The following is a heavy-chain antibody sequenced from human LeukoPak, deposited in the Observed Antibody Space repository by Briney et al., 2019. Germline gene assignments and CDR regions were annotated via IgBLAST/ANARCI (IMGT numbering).Heavy chain of an antibody. J-gene: IGHJ4*02. CDR1: GFTFSNAW. CDR2: IKSKTDGGTT. CDR3: TTAGDFWSGYYTRFDY. D-gene: IGHD3-3*01. Sequence: PGGSLRLSCAAFGFTFSNAWMSWVRQAPGKGPEWVGRIKSKTDGGTTDYAAPVKGRFTISRDDSKNTLYLQMNSLKTEDTAVYYCTTAGDFWSGYYTRFDYWGQGTLVTVSS. V-gene: IGHV3-15*01.